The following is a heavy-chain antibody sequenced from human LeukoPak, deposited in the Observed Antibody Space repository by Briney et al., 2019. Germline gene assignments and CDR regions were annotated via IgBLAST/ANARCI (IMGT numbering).Heavy chain of an antibody. Sequence: PSETLSLTCTVSGGSISSYYWSWIRQPPGMGLEWIGYIYYSGSTSYNPSLKSRVTISVDTSKNQFSLKLSSVTAADTAVYYCAREDTSTVGDAFDIWGQGTMVTVSS. V-gene: IGHV4-59*01. CDR1: GGSISSYY. CDR3: AREDTSTVGDAFDI. J-gene: IGHJ3*02. CDR2: IYYSGST. D-gene: IGHD2-2*01.